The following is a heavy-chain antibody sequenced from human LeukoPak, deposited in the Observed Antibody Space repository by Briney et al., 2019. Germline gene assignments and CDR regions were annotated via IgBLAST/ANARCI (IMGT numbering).Heavy chain of an antibody. CDR2: IYSGGST. D-gene: IGHD2-8*02. Sequence: GGSLRLSCAASGFTVSSNYMSWVRQAPGKGLEWVSVIYSGGSTYYADSVKGRFTISRDNSKNTLYLQMNSLRAEDTAVYYCATYRQVLLPFESWGQGTPVIVSS. CDR1: GFTVSSNY. CDR3: ATYRQVLLPFES. V-gene: IGHV3-53*01. J-gene: IGHJ4*02.